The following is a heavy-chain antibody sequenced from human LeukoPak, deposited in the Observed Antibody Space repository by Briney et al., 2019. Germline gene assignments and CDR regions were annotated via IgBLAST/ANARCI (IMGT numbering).Heavy chain of an antibody. Sequence: ASVKVSCKTSGYTFTTYTISWVRQAPGQGLEWMGWISTYNGNTNYAQELQGRVTMTTDTSTRTAYMELRSLRSDDTAVYYCARGFGYGYSYYMDVWGKGTTVTVSS. CDR1: GYTFTTYT. J-gene: IGHJ6*03. CDR2: ISTYNGNT. V-gene: IGHV1-18*01. D-gene: IGHD5-18*01. CDR3: ARGFGYGYSYYMDV.